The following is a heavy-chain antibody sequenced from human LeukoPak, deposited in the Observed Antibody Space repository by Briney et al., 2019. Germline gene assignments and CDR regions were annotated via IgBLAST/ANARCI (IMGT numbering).Heavy chain of an antibody. D-gene: IGHD3-10*01. CDR3: TTDIWFGE. V-gene: IGHV3-72*01. Sequence: PGGSLRLSCAASGFTFSDHFMDWVRQAPGKGLEWVGRTRNKANNYITVYASSVKGRFTISRDDSKNTLYLQMNSLKTEDTAVYYCTTDIWFGEGGQGTLVTVSS. CDR2: TRNKANNYIT. CDR1: GFTFSDHF. J-gene: IGHJ4*02.